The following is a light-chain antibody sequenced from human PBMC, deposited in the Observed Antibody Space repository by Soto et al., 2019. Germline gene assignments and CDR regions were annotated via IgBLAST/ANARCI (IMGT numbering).Light chain of an antibody. Sequence: QSVLTQPPSVSEAPGQRVTISCTGSSSNIGAGYEAHWYQQVPGTAPKLLIYENNNRPSGVPDRFSGSKSGTSASLAITGRQAEDEAEYYCQSYDSSLSRYVFGTGTKVTVL. CDR3: QSYDSSLSRYV. J-gene: IGLJ1*01. V-gene: IGLV1-40*01. CDR1: SSNIGAGYE. CDR2: ENN.